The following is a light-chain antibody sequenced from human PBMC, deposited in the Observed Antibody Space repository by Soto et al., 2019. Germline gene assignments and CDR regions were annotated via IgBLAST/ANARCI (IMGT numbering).Light chain of an antibody. CDR2: EVS. CDR1: SSDVGGYNH. Sequence: QTVLTQPASVSGSPGQSITISCTGTSSDVGGYNHVSWYQHHPGKAPKLMIYEVSNRPSGVSNRFSGSKSGYTASLTISGLQAEDEADYYCSSYTSKSSLIFGGGTKVTVL. J-gene: IGLJ2*01. CDR3: SSYTSKSSLI. V-gene: IGLV2-14*01.